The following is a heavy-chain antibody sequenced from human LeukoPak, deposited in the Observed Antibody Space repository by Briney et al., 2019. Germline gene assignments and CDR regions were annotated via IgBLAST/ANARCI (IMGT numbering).Heavy chain of an antibody. D-gene: IGHD1-1*01. CDR1: GYTFTNYY. Sequence: ASVKVSCKASGYTFTNYYVHWVRQAPGRGLEWMGVINPSGGSTNYAQKFQGRVTMTRDTSTSTVYMEMTSLGSEDTAVYYCATGTREYYYYYYMDVWGKGTTVTVSS. CDR2: INPSGGST. V-gene: IGHV1-46*01. J-gene: IGHJ6*03. CDR3: ATGTREYYYYYYMDV.